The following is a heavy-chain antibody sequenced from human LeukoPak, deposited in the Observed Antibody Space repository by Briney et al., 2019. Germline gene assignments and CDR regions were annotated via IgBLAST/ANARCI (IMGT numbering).Heavy chain of an antibody. J-gene: IGHJ3*02. CDR1: GFTFSSYG. D-gene: IGHD3-22*01. CDR3: AKPLITMIVVVITTGYAFDI. V-gene: IGHV3-23*01. CDR2: ISGSGGST. Sequence: PGGSLRLSCAASGFTFSSYGMSWVRQAPGKGLEWVSAISGSGGSTYYADSVKGRFTISRDNSKNTLYLQMNSLRAEDTAVYYCAKPLITMIVVVITTGYAFDIWGQGTMVIVSS.